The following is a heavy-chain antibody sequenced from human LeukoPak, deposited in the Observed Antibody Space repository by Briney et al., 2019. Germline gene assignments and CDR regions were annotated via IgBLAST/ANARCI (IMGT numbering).Heavy chain of an antibody. CDR3: AGDHIEYYDSPDDAFDI. D-gene: IGHD3-3*01. CDR2: ISYDGSNK. V-gene: IGHV3-30*04. J-gene: IGHJ3*02. Sequence: GGSLRLSCAASGFTFSSYAMHWVRQAPGKGLEWVAVISYDGSNKYYADSVKGRFTISRDNSKSTLYLQMNSLRAEDTAVYYCAGDHIEYYDSPDDAFDIWGQGAMVTVSS. CDR1: GFTFSSYA.